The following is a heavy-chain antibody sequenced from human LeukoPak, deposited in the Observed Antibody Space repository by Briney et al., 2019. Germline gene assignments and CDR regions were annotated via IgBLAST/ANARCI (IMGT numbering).Heavy chain of an antibody. CDR3: ARDAHYCSSSSCYRPYYFDC. D-gene: IGHD2-2*01. J-gene: IGHJ4*02. Sequence: PGGSLRLSCAASGFTFSSYSMNWVRQAPGKGLEWVSYTSLSSSTIYYADSVKGRFTISSDNAKNSLYLQMNSLRDEDTAVYYCARDAHYCSSSSCYRPYYFDCWGQGTLVTVSS. CDR1: GFTFSSYS. CDR2: TSLSSSTI. V-gene: IGHV3-48*02.